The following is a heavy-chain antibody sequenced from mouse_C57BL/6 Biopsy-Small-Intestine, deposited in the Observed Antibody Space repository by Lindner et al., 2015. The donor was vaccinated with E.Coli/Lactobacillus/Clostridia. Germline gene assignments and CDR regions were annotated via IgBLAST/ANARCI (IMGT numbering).Heavy chain of an antibody. CDR1: GYTFTNYK. J-gene: IGHJ3*01. D-gene: IGHD4-1*01. CDR3: ARISGLGVAGTGADALEV. CDR2: ISPDSGAT. V-gene: IGHV1-18*01. Sequence: SVKVSCKASGYTFTNYKIHWVRQAPGQGLEWMGRISPDSGATNYAQKFQGRVTMTRDTSINTLYMELSSLESDDTAVYYCARISGLGVAGTGADALEVWGQGTMVTVSS.